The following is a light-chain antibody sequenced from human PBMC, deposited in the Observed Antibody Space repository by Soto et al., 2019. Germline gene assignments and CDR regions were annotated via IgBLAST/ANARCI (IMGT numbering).Light chain of an antibody. CDR3: QQYGDSLLT. Sequence: ENVLTQSPGTLSLSPGERATLSCRASQSISSSYLAWYQQKPSQTPRLLIYHASSTATGIPDRFSGSGSGTDFTLTISRLEPEDFAVYYCQQYGDSLLTFGGGTKVEIK. CDR2: HAS. CDR1: QSISSSY. V-gene: IGKV3-20*01. J-gene: IGKJ4*01.